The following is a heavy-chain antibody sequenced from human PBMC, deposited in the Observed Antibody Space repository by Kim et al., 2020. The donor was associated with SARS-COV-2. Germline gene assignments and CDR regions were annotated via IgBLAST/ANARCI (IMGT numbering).Heavy chain of an antibody. Sequence: GGSLRLSCAASGFTFSDHYMDWVRQAPGKGLEWVGRTRNKANSYTTEYAASVKGRFTISRDDSKNSLYLQMNSLKTEDTAVYYCARTLVGATGRWFDDAFDIWGQGTMVTVSS. CDR3: ARTLVGATGRWFDDAFDI. D-gene: IGHD1-26*01. V-gene: IGHV3-72*01. J-gene: IGHJ3*02. CDR2: TRNKANSYTT. CDR1: GFTFSDHY.